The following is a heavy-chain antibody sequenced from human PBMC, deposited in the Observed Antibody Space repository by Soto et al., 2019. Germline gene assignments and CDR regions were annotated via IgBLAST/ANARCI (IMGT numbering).Heavy chain of an antibody. CDR1: GYTFTSYA. D-gene: IGHD2-2*01. CDR3: ASAVPAPPLYYYYGMDV. Sequence: GASVKVSCKASGYTFTSYAMHWVRQAPGQRLEWMGWINAGNGNTKYSQKFQGRVTITRDTSASTAYMELSSLRSEDTAVYYCASAVPAPPLYYYYGMDVWGQGTTVTVSS. CDR2: INAGNGNT. V-gene: IGHV1-3*01. J-gene: IGHJ6*02.